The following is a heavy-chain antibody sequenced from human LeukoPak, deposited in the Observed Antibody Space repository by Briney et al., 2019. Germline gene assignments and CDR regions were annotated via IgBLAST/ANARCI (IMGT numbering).Heavy chain of an antibody. CDR3: ARDPINIPTAGNGFDY. J-gene: IGHJ4*02. Sequence: GGSLRLSCAASGFTFSSYWMHWVRQAPGKGLEWVSSISTSSSYIYYADSVKGRFTISRDNAKNSLYLEMNSLRAEDTALYYCARDPINIPTAGNGFDYWGQGTLVAVSS. V-gene: IGHV3-21*06. D-gene: IGHD6-13*01. CDR2: ISTSSSYI. CDR1: GFTFSSYW.